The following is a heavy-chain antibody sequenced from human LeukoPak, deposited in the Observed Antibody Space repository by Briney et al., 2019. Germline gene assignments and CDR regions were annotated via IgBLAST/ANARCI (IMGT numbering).Heavy chain of an antibody. J-gene: IGHJ4*02. D-gene: IGHD6-6*01. V-gene: IGHV5-10-1*01. CDR1: GYIFTSYW. Sequence: GESLKISCKGSGYIFTSYWITWVRQMPGKGLEWMGMIDPTDSYTNYSPSFQGHVTISTDKSISTAYLHWTSLKASDTAIYYCARRGRSSSNFDLWGQGTLVTVSS. CDR3: ARRGRSSSNFDL. CDR2: IDPTDSYT.